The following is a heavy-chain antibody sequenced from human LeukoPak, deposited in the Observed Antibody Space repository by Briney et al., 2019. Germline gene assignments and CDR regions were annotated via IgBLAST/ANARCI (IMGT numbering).Heavy chain of an antibody. CDR2: ISSSGSTI. D-gene: IGHD2-15*01. V-gene: IGHV3-11*04. CDR3: AKSGRSGGNCGDY. J-gene: IGHJ4*02. CDR1: GFTFSDYY. Sequence: NPGGSLRLSCAASGFTFSDYYMSWIRQAPGKGLEWVSYISSSGSTIYYADSVKGRFTISRDNAKNSLYLQMNSLRAEDTALYYCAKSGRSGGNCGDYWGQGTLVTVSS.